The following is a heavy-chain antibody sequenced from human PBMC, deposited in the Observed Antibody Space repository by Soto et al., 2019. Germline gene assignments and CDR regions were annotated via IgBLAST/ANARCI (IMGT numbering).Heavy chain of an antibody. V-gene: IGHV3-23*01. CDR2: ISGSGDST. CDR3: ARRGSGSYYDY. Sequence: EVQLLESGGGLVQPGGSLRLSCAASGFTFSSYAMRWVHQAPGKGLEWVSAISGSGDSTYYADSVKGRFTISRDNSKNTVYLQMNSLRGKDTAVYYCARRGSGSYYDYWGQGTLVTVSS. J-gene: IGHJ4*02. CDR1: GFTFSSYA. D-gene: IGHD1-26*01.